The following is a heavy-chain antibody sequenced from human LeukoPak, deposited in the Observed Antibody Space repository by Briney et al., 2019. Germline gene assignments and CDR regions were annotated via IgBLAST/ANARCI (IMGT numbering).Heavy chain of an antibody. D-gene: IGHD3-22*01. Sequence: PGGSLRLSCSASGFAFSNYGVHWVRQAPGKGVEWGAVIWYDGSYKYYADSVKGRFTISRDNSKNTLYLQMNSLRAEDTAVYYCAREYFYDSSGYSDAFDIWGQGTMVTVSS. CDR3: AREYFYDSSGYSDAFDI. J-gene: IGHJ3*02. CDR1: GFAFSNYG. V-gene: IGHV3-33*01. CDR2: IWYDGSYK.